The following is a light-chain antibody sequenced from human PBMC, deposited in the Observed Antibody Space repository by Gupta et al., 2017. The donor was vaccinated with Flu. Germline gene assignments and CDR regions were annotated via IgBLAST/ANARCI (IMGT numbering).Light chain of an antibody. J-gene: IGKJ4*01. CDR1: QSVLYSSNNKNY. Sequence: DIVMTQSQDSLAVSLGERATINCKSSQSVLYSSNNKNYLAWYQQKPGQPPKLLIYWASTRESGVPDRFSGSGSRTDFTLTISSLQAEDVAVYYCQQYYSTPLTFGGGTKVEIK. CDR3: QQYYSTPLT. CDR2: WAS. V-gene: IGKV4-1*01.